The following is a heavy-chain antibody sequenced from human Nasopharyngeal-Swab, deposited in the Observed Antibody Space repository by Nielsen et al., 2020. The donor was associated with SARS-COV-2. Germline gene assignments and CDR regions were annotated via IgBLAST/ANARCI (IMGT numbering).Heavy chain of an antibody. V-gene: IGHV4-4*02. CDR2: IYYSGST. D-gene: IGHD3-22*01. CDR3: ARSYYERSKGAFGY. J-gene: IGHJ4*02. Sequence: SETLSLTCAVSGGSISSSNWWSWVRQPPGKGLEWIGSIYYSGSTYYNPSLKSRVTISVDTSKNQFSLKLSSVTAADTAVYYCARSYYERSKGAFGYWGQGTLVTVSS. CDR1: GGSISSSNW.